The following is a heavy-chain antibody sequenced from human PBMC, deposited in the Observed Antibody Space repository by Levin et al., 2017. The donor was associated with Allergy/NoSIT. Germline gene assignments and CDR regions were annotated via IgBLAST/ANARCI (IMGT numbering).Heavy chain of an antibody. Sequence: SQTLSLPCTVSGGSISSYYWSWIRQPPGKGLEWIGYIYYSGSTNYNPSLKSRVTISVDTSKNQFSLKLSSVTAADTAVYYCARGGIAVAGTGFDYWGQGTLVTVSS. CDR3: ARGGIAVAGTGFDY. D-gene: IGHD6-19*01. CDR1: GGSISSYY. J-gene: IGHJ4*02. V-gene: IGHV4-59*01. CDR2: IYYSGST.